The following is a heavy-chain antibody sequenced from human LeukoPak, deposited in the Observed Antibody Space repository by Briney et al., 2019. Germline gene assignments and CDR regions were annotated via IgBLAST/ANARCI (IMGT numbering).Heavy chain of an antibody. J-gene: IGHJ5*02. Sequence: ASVTVSCKASGYTFTGYYMHWVRQAPGQGLEWMGRINPNSGGTNYAQKFQGRVTMTRDTSISTAYMELSRLRSDDTAVYYCARAPPTIAAAGRNWFDPWGQGTLVTVSS. CDR1: GYTFTGYY. CDR3: ARAPPTIAAAGRNWFDP. D-gene: IGHD6-13*01. V-gene: IGHV1-2*06. CDR2: INPNSGGT.